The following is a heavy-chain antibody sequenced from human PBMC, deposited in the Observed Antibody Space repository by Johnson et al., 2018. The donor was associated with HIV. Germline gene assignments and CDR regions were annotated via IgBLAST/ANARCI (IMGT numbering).Heavy chain of an antibody. CDR1: GFSFTNYW. CDR3: AWDYYDSSGAFDI. V-gene: IGHV3-7*03. J-gene: IGHJ3*02. D-gene: IGHD3-22*01. CDR2: IKDDGSEE. Sequence: VQLVESGGNLVQPGGSLRLSCVASGFSFTNYWMAWVRQAPGKGLEWVANIKDDGSEEYYVDSVRGRFTVSKDNAKNSLYLQMNSLRAEDTAVYYCAWDYYDSSGAFDIWGQGTMVTVSS.